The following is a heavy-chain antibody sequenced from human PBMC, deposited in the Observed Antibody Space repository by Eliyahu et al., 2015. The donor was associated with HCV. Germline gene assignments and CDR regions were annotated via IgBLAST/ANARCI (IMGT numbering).Heavy chain of an antibody. CDR1: GGXLTTYY. CDR2: VHYSVST. V-gene: IGHV4-59*01. Sequence: QVQLQESGPGLVKPSEXLSXTCTXXGGXLTTYYWSWIRQPPGKGLEWIGYVHYSVSTNYNPXLKSRVTISIDTSKNQFSLNLTSVTAADTAMYYCASGGGGIAVTGTGGWFDPWGQGTLVTVSS. D-gene: IGHD6-19*01. CDR3: ASGGGGIAVTGTGGWFDP. J-gene: IGHJ5*02.